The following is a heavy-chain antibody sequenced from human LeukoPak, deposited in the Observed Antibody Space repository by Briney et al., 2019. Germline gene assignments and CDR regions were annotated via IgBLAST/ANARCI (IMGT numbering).Heavy chain of an antibody. J-gene: IGHJ4*02. D-gene: IGHD5-12*01. Sequence: SETLSLTCTVSGYSISSGYYWGWIRQPPGKGLEWIGSSYHSGSIYYNPSLKSRVTISVDTSKNQFSLRLSSVTAADTAVYYCARVGYSGYDNRGSFDYWGQGTLVTVSS. CDR3: ARVGYSGYDNRGSFDY. V-gene: IGHV4-38-2*02. CDR2: SYHSGSI. CDR1: GYSISSGYY.